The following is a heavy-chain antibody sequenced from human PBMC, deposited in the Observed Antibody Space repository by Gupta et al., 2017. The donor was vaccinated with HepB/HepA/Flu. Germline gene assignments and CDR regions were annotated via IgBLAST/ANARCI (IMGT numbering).Heavy chain of an antibody. CDR3: ARIPLDFDF. J-gene: IGHJ4*02. D-gene: IGHD2-21*01. V-gene: IGHV3-48*03. Sequence: SGFTFSFYEMNWVRQAPGKGLEWVAYISSSGSTISYADSVKGRFTISRDNAKNSLYLQMHSLRAEDTAVYYCARIPLDFDFWGQGTLVPVSS. CDR2: ISSSGSTI. CDR1: GFTFSFYE.